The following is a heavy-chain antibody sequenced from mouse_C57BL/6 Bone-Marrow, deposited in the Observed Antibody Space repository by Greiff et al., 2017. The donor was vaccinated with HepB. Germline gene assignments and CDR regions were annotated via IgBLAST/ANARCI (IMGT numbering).Heavy chain of an antibody. J-gene: IGHJ2*01. CDR3: TPLLLRCE. D-gene: IGHD1-1*01. Sequence: EVQVVESGAELVRPGASVKLSCTASGFNIKDDYMHWVKQRPEQGLEWIGWIDPENGDTEYASKFQGKATITADTSSNTAYLQLSSLTSEDTAVYYCTPLLLRCEWGQGTTLTVSS. V-gene: IGHV14-4*01. CDR2: IDPENGDT. CDR1: GFNIKDDY.